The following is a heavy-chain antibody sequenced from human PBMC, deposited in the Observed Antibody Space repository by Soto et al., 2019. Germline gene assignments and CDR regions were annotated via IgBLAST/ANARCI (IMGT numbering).Heavy chain of an antibody. V-gene: IGHV3-48*03. J-gene: IGHJ6*01. CDR1: GFTFSRYE. D-gene: IGHD2-2*02. CDR3: ERVRVPAAIILLSLDYYYGMDV. Sequence: EVHLVEPGGGLVQSGGSLRLSCAASGFTFSRYEMNWVRQAPGKGLEWVSYISRSGSTKYYADSVKGRFTISRYNAKNSLYLQMNSLRAEDTDVYYCERVRVPAAIILLSLDYYYGMDVW. CDR2: ISRSGSTK.